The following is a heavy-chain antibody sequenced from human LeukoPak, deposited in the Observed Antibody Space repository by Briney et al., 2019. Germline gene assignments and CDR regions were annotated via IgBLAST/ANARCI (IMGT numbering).Heavy chain of an antibody. CDR1: GFTFSSHW. D-gene: IGHD3-16*02. V-gene: IGHV3-74*01. Sequence: GGSLRLSCVAPGFTFSSHWMHWVPHAPGRGLVCVLRIYDDASRTSYADFVKGRLTISRDNAQNTLYLQMNSLRAEDTAVYYCARASPVYDDLWGSYRSYYFDYWGQGVLVTVSS. CDR3: ARASPVYDDLWGSYRSYYFDY. CDR2: IYDDASRT. J-gene: IGHJ4*02.